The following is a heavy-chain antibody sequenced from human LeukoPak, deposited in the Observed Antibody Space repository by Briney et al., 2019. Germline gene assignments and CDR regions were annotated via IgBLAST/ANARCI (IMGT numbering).Heavy chain of an antibody. D-gene: IGHD1-26*01. J-gene: IGHJ4*02. CDR2: IKQVGSEI. V-gene: IGHV3-7*01. CDR3: ARDKDVGPTPLDY. CDR1: GFTFSVYW. Sequence: GGSLRLSCAPSGFTFSVYWMSCVRQAPGKGPEWVANIKQVGSEIYYVDSVKGRFTISRDNAKNSLYLQMNSLRAEDTAVYYCARDKDVGPTPLDYWGQGTLVTVSS.